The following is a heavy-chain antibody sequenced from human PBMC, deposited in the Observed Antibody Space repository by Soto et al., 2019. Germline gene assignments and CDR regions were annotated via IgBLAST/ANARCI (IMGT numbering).Heavy chain of an antibody. CDR2: ISSDGKSI. J-gene: IGHJ4*02. Sequence: PGGSLRLSCTASGFTLSNFWMHWVRQVPGQGLVWVSRISSDGKSINYAASVKGRFTISRDTAKNTLYLQMNSLSAEDTAVYYCARDEGVGSPLRGFDSWGQGT. D-gene: IGHD1-26*01. V-gene: IGHV3-74*01. CDR3: ARDEGVGSPLRGFDS. CDR1: GFTLSNFW.